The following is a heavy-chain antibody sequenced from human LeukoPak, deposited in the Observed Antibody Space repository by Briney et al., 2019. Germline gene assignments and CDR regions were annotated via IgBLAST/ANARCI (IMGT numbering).Heavy chain of an antibody. J-gene: IGHJ5*02. Sequence: GGSLRLSCAASEFTFSTYAMNWVRQAPGKGLEWVSGISGGGGSTYYADSVKGRFTISRDNSKNTLYLQMDSLRAEDTALYYCAKGSGINHYHWIDPGGQGTLVTVSS. CDR3: AKGSGINHYHWIDP. CDR1: EFTFSTYA. CDR2: ISGGGGST. D-gene: IGHD1-14*01. V-gene: IGHV3-23*01.